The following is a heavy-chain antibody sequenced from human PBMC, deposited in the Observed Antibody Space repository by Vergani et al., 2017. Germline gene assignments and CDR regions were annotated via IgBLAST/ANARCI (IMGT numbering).Heavy chain of an antibody. V-gene: IGHV1-58*01. CDR3: AAAYYGDYDNFDY. D-gene: IGHD4-17*01. J-gene: IGHJ4*02. CDR1: GFTFTSSA. CDR2: IVVGSGNT. Sequence: QMQLVQSGPEVKKPGTSVKVSCKASGFTFTSSAVQWVRQARGQRLEWIGWIVVGSGNTNYAQKFQERVTITRDMSTSTAYMELSSLRSEDTAVYYCAAAYYGDYDNFDYWGQGTLVTVSS.